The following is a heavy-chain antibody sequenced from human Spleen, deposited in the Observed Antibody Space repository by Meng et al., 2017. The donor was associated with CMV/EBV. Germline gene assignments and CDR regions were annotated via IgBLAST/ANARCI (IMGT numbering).Heavy chain of an antibody. Sequence: FSYYNVNWVRQAPGKGLEWVSSLTSSSSYIYYADSVKGRFTISRDNAKNSLFLQMNSLSAEDTAVYYCARGSYSYYDSSGRNQNFDYWGQGTLVTVSS. CDR3: ARGSYSYYDSSGRNQNFDY. CDR1: FSYYN. J-gene: IGHJ4*02. V-gene: IGHV3-21*01. D-gene: IGHD3-22*01. CDR2: LTSSSSYI.